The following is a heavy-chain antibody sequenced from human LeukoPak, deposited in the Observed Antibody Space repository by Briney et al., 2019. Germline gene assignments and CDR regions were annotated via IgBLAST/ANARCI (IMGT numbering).Heavy chain of an antibody. CDR3: ATRVDYGSGSYCFDY. J-gene: IGHJ4*02. Sequence: ASVKVSCKASGYTFTGYYMHWVRQAPGQGLEWMGWISAYNGNTNYAQKLQGRVTMTTDTSTSTAYMELRSLRSDDTAVYYCATRVDYGSGSYCFDYWGQGTLVTVSS. CDR1: GYTFTGYY. D-gene: IGHD3-10*01. CDR2: ISAYNGNT. V-gene: IGHV1-18*04.